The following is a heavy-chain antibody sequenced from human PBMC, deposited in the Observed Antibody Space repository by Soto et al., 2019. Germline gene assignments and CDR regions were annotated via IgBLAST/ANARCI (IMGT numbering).Heavy chain of an antibody. Sequence: EVQLVESGGGLVKPGGSLRLSCAASGFTFSNAWMNWVRQAPGKGLEWVGRIKSKTDGGTTDYAAPVKGRFTISRDDSKNTLYLQMNSLKTEDTAVYYCTTDKFIVVVPAQPYFDLWGRGTLVTVSS. V-gene: IGHV3-15*07. CDR2: IKSKTDGGTT. CDR1: GFTFSNAW. D-gene: IGHD2-2*01. CDR3: TTDKFIVVVPAQPYFDL. J-gene: IGHJ2*01.